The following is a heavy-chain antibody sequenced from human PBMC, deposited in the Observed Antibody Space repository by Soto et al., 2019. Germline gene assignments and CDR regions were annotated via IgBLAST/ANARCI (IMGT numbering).Heavy chain of an antibody. D-gene: IGHD2-2*01. Sequence: GGSLRLSCSGSVFTFGSYAMTWVRQAPGKGLEWVSTLSDSGGHTYYADSVKGRFTISRDNPKNTLYLQMNSLRAEDTAVYYCGTNSLSVSVSAAQAYGRSVCRQGKTGTVS. CDR1: VFTFGSYA. J-gene: IGHJ6*02. V-gene: IGHV3-23*01. CDR3: GTNSLSVSVSAAQAYGRSV. CDR2: LSDSGGHT.